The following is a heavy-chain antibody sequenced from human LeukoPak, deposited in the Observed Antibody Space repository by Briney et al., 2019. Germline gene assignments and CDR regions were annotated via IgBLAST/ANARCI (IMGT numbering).Heavy chain of an antibody. CDR2: ISAYNGNT. J-gene: IGHJ4*02. Sequence: ASVKVSCKASGGTFSSYAISWVRQAPGQGLEWMGWISAYNGNTNYAQKLQGRVTMTTDTSTSTAYMELRSLRSDDTAVYYCARDRVAAAGTLGIDYWGQGTLVTVSS. CDR1: GGTFSSYA. V-gene: IGHV1-18*01. CDR3: ARDRVAAAGTLGIDY. D-gene: IGHD6-13*01.